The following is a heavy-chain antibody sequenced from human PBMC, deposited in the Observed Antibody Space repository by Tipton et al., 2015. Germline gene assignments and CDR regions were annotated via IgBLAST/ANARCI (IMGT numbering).Heavy chain of an antibody. J-gene: IGHJ4*02. V-gene: IGHV3-9*01. Sequence: SLRLSCAASGFSFSSDSMNWVRQAPEKGLEWVSGVTWSGAALGYGDSVTGRFTISRDNAKNSLYLQMNSLRPEDTALYYCAKVRTRDGAMILHDWGQGTLITVSS. D-gene: IGHD1-26*01. CDR1: GFSFSSDS. CDR2: VTWSGAAL. CDR3: AKVRTRDGAMILHD.